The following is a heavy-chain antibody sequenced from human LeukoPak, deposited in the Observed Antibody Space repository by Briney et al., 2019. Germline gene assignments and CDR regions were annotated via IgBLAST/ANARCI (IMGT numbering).Heavy chain of an antibody. CDR3: ARAPRPMSAASLPLLDY. Sequence: ASVKVCCKASGYTFTGYYMHWVRPAPGQGLGWMGWINPNSGGTNCAQKFQGWVTMTRDTSISTAYMELSRLRSDDTAVYYCARAPRPMSAASLPLLDYWGQGTLVTVSS. J-gene: IGHJ4*02. CDR2: INPNSGGT. D-gene: IGHD1-26*01. V-gene: IGHV1-2*04. CDR1: GYTFTGYY.